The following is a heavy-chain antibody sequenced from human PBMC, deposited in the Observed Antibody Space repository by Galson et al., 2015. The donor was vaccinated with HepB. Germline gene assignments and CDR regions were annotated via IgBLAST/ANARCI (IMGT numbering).Heavy chain of an antibody. J-gene: IGHJ6*03. CDR2: MSGSSGCT. V-gene: IGHV3-23*01. Sequence: SLRLSCATSGFTFSTYAMTWVRQAPGKGLEWVSTMSGSSGCTYYADSVKGRFTISRDSSVNTLYLQMNSLRVEDTAIYYCAKDRGIAVAPGAHYMDVWGTGATVTVSS. CDR3: AKDRGIAVAPGAHYMDV. D-gene: IGHD6-13*01. CDR1: GFTFSTYA.